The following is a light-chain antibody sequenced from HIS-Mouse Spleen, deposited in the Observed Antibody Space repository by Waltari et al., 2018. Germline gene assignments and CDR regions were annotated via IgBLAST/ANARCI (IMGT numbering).Light chain of an antibody. V-gene: IGLV1-44*01. CDR2: SNN. CDR3: AAWDDSLNCWV. Sequence: QSVLTQPPSASGTPGQRVTISCSGSSSNIGSNTVNWYQQPPGTAPKLLIYSNNQRPSGVPDRFSGSKSGTSASLAISGLQSEDEADYYCAAWDDSLNCWVFGGGTKLTVL. CDR1: SSNIGSNT. J-gene: IGLJ3*02.